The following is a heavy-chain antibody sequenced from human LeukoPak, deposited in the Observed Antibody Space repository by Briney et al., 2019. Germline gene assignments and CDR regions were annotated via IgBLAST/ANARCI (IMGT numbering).Heavy chain of an antibody. CDR1: GFPLRSYG. Sequence: GGSLRLSCAASGFPLRSYGMSWVRQAPGKGLEWVATIRQDGSQKYYVDSVKGRFTISRDNAKNSLYLQMNSLRAEDTAVYYCARGLVGGYFDYWGQGTLVTVSS. CDR2: IRQDGSQK. V-gene: IGHV3-7*01. D-gene: IGHD1-26*01. CDR3: ARGLVGGYFDY. J-gene: IGHJ4*02.